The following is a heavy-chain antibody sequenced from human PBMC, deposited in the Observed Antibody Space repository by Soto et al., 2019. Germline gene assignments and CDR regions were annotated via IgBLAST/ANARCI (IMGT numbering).Heavy chain of an antibody. Sequence: SVKVSCKASGGTFSSYAISWVRQAPGQGLEWMGGIIPIFGTANYAQKFQGRVTITADESTSTAYMELSSLRSEDTAVYYCARDPPLFIITMVPPYYYYGMDVWGQGTTVTVSS. CDR3: ARDPPLFIITMVPPYYYYGMDV. CDR2: IIPIFGTA. J-gene: IGHJ6*02. CDR1: GGTFSSYA. V-gene: IGHV1-69*13. D-gene: IGHD3-10*01.